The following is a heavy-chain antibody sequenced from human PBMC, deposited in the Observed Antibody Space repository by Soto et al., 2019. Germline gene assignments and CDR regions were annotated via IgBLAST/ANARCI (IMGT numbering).Heavy chain of an antibody. CDR3: ARDETGSGYTYGDLDY. CDR1: GFAVSSSY. D-gene: IGHD5-18*01. V-gene: IGHV3-53*01. Sequence: GGSLRLSCAASGFAVSSSYMSWARQGPGKGLEWVSVIYSGGSTYYTDSVKGRFTISRDNSKNTLYLQMNSLRAEDTAVYYCARDETGSGYTYGDLDYWGQGTLVTVSS. J-gene: IGHJ4*02. CDR2: IYSGGST.